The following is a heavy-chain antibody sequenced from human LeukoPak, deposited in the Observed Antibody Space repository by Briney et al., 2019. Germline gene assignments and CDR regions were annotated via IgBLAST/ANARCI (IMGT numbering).Heavy chain of an antibody. Sequence: GGSLRLSCAASGFNVTTNYMSWVRQAPGKGLEWVSVIYSGGTTYYADSVKGRFTISRDISKNTLSLQMNSLRAEDTAVYYCARGHRDGYNLGYWGQGTLVAVSS. CDR2: IYSGGTT. CDR1: GFNVTTNY. V-gene: IGHV3-53*01. J-gene: IGHJ4*02. CDR3: ARGHRDGYNLGY. D-gene: IGHD5-24*01.